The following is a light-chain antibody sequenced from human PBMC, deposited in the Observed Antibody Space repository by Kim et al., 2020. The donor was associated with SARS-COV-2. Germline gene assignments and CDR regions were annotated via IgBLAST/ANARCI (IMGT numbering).Light chain of an antibody. CDR3: AAWDDTLNGVI. Sequence: QMVTISCSGSYSKLVSRAVNWYQQYPGTAPKLLFYDNDQRPSGVPDRFSVSKSGTSASLAISGLQSEDEADYFCAAWDDTLNGVIFGGGTQLTVL. CDR2: DND. J-gene: IGLJ2*01. CDR1: YSKLVSRA. V-gene: IGLV1-44*01.